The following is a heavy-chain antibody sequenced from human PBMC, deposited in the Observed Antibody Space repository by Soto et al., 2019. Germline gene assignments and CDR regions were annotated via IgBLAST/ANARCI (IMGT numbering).Heavy chain of an antibody. CDR2: ISRSSSTI. CDR1: GFTFSSYS. V-gene: IGHV3-48*01. Sequence: EVQLVESGGGLVQPGGSLRLSCAASGFTFSSYSMNWVRQAPGKGLEWVSYISRSSSTIYYADSVKGRFTISRDNAKNSLFLQMNSLRAEDTAVYYCASVVVVPAAMGSEYRGQGTLVTVSS. J-gene: IGHJ4*02. D-gene: IGHD2-2*01. CDR3: ASVVVVPAAMGSEY.